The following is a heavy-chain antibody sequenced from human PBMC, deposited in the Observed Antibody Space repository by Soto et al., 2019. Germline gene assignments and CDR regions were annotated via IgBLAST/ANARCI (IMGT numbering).Heavy chain of an antibody. CDR1: GFTFSSYW. J-gene: IGHJ3*02. Sequence: EVRLVESGGGLVQPGGSLRLSCAASGFTFSSYWMSWVRQAPGKGLEWVANIKQDGSEKYYVDSVKGRFTISRDNAKNSLYLQMNSLRAEDTAVYYCARDCGPDVWFGEPDAFDIWGQGTMVTVSS. CDR2: IKQDGSEK. D-gene: IGHD3-10*01. V-gene: IGHV3-7*03. CDR3: ARDCGPDVWFGEPDAFDI.